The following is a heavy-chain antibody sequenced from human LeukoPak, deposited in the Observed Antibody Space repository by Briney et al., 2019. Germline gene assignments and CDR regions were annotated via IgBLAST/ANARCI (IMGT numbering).Heavy chain of an antibody. CDR3: ARDRQWLSTFDY. D-gene: IGHD6-19*01. CDR1: GFTVSGNC. CDR2: IYSDGTT. Sequence: PGGSLRLSCAASGFTVSGNCMSWVRQAPGKGLQWISLIYSDGTTNYADSVKGRFIISRDNSKNMVYLQLNSLRAEDTAVYYCARDRQWLSTFDYWGQGTLVTVSS. J-gene: IGHJ4*02. V-gene: IGHV3-53*01.